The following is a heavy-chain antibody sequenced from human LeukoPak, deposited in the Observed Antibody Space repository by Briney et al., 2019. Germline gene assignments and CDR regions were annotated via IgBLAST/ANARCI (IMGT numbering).Heavy chain of an antibody. CDR2: INHSGST. V-gene: IGHV4-34*01. D-gene: IGHD3-3*01. CDR3: ARWGRITIFGVVITPFDY. Sequence: SETLSLTCAVYGGSFSGYYWSWIRQPPGKGLEWIGEINHSGSTNYNPSLKSRVTISVDTSKNQFSLKLSSVTAADTAVYYCARWGRITIFGVVITPFDYWGQGTLVTVSS. CDR1: GGSFSGYY. J-gene: IGHJ4*02.